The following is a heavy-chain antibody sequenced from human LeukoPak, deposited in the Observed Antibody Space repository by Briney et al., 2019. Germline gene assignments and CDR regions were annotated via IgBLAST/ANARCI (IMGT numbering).Heavy chain of an antibody. J-gene: IGHJ4*02. D-gene: IGHD6-13*01. CDR1: GFTFSNYW. CDR2: INSDGSST. CDR3: TRDSSKWYFDY. V-gene: IGHV3-74*01. Sequence: PGGSLRLSCAASGFTFSNYWMHWVRQVPGKGLVWVSRINSDGSSTSHADSVKGRFTISRDNAKNTAYLQMNSLRAEDTAVYYCTRDSSKWYFDYWGQGILVTVSS.